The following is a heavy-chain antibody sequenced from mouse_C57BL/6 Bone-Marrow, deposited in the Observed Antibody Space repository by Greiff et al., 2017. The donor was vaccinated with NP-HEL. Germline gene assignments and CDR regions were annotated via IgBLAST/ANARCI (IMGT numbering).Heavy chain of an antibody. V-gene: IGHV3-6*01. CDR1: GYSITSGYY. CDR2: ISYDGSN. J-gene: IGHJ4*01. CDR3: ARDDMDY. Sequence: EVKLVESGPGLVKPSQSLSLTCSVTGYSITSGYYWNWIRQFPGNKLEWMGYISYDGSNNYNPSLKNRISITRDTSKNQFFLKLNSVTTEDTATYYCARDDMDYWGQGTSVTVSS.